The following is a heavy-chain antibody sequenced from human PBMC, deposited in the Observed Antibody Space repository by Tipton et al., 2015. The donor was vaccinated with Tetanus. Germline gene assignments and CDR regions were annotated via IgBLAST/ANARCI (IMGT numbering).Heavy chain of an antibody. CDR1: GVSISSYY. Sequence: TLSLTCTVSGVSISSYYWSWIRQPPGKGLEWIGYIYDSGSTYYNPSLKSRVTISEDRSKNQTSLRLRSVTAADTAVYYCARVKGTYNHYGLDVWGQGTTVTVAS. CDR3: ARVKGTYNHYGLDV. J-gene: IGHJ6*02. V-gene: IGHV4-59*12. CDR2: IYDSGST. D-gene: IGHD3-10*01.